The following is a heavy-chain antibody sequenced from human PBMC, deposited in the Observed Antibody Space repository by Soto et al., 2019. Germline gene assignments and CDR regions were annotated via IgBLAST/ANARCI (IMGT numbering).Heavy chain of an antibody. Sequence: PSETLSLTCAVYGGSFSGYYWSWIRQPPGKGLEWIGEINHSGSTNYNPSLKSRVTISVDTSKNQFSLKLSSVTAADTAVYYCARGRGSRSWYGTKAYHYYGLDVWGQGTTVTVSS. CDR1: GGSFSGYY. V-gene: IGHV4-34*01. D-gene: IGHD6-13*01. CDR2: INHSGST. CDR3: ARGRGSRSWYGTKAYHYYGLDV. J-gene: IGHJ6*02.